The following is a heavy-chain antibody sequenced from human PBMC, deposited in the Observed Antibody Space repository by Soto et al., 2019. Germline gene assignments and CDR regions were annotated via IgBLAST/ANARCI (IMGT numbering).Heavy chain of an antibody. J-gene: IGHJ6*02. CDR2: ISAYNGNT. D-gene: IGHD6-19*01. CDR3: ARDPRRAYSSGWHYYYGMDV. Sequence: GASVKVSSKACGYTFTSYGISWLRQAPGQGLEWMGWISAYNGNTNYAQKLQGRVTMTTDTSTSTAYMELRSLRSDDTAVYYCARDPRRAYSSGWHYYYGMDVWGQGTTVTVSS. CDR1: GYTFTSYG. V-gene: IGHV1-18*01.